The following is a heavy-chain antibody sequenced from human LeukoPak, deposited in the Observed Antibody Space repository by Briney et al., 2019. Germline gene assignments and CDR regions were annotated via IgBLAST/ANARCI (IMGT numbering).Heavy chain of an antibody. CDR1: GFTFSSYS. CDR2: ISSSSSYI. D-gene: IGHD3-10*01. J-gene: IGHJ3*02. V-gene: IGHV3-21*01. Sequence: PGGSLRLSCAASGFTFSSYSMKWVRQAPGKGLEWVSSISSSSSYIYYADSVKGRFTISRDNAKNSLYLQMNSLRAEDTAVYYCARKARFGELLRIDAFDIWGQGTMVTVSS. CDR3: ARKARFGELLRIDAFDI.